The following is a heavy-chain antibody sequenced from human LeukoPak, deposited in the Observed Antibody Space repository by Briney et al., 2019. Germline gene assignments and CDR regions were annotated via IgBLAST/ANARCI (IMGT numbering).Heavy chain of an antibody. D-gene: IGHD3-22*01. J-gene: IGHJ4*02. CDR1: GFTFSSYW. CDR2: INSDGSST. Sequence: PGGSLRLSCAASGFTFSSYWMHWVRQAPGKGLVWVSRINSDGSSTTYADSVRGRFTISRDNSKNTLYLQMNSLRAEDTAVYYCAKGQRDSSGLNYPFDYGGQGTLVTVPS. CDR3: AKGQRDSSGLNYPFDY. V-gene: IGHV3-74*01.